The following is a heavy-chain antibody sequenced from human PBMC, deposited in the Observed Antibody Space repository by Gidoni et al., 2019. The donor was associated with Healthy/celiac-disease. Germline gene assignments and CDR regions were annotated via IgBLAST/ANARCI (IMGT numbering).Heavy chain of an antibody. D-gene: IGHD3-22*01. J-gene: IGHJ4*02. V-gene: IGHV3-23*04. CDR3: AILPRITMIVVVTTPDY. CDR1: GFTFSSYA. CDR2: ISGSGGST. Sequence: EVQLVESGGGLVQPGGSLRLSCAASGFTFSSYAMSRVRQAPGKGLEWVSAISGSGGSTYYADSVKGRFTISRDNSKNTLYLQMNSLKAEDTAVYYCAILPRITMIVVVTTPDYWGQGTLVTVSS.